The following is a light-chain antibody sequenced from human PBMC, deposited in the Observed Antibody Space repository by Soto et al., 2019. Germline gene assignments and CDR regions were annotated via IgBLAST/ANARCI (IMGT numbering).Light chain of an antibody. CDR2: DVS. CDR1: SSDVGGYNY. CDR3: SSYTSSSARV. Sequence: QSVLTQPASVSESPGQSITISCTGTSSDVGGYNYVSWYQQHPGKAPKLMIYDVSNRPSGVSNRFPGSKSGNTASLTISGLQAEDEADYYCSSYTSSSARVFGTGTKVTV. V-gene: IGLV2-14*01. J-gene: IGLJ1*01.